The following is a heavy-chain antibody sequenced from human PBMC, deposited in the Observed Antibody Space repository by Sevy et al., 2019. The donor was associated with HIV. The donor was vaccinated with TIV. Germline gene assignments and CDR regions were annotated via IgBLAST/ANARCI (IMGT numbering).Heavy chain of an antibody. CDR1: GGSINSYS. J-gene: IGHJ3*02. CDR2: IYYSGAT. CDR3: ARERGQATTLPAFAI. Sequence: SETLSLTCTVSGGSINSYSWNWIRQSPGKGLEWIGYIYYSGATNYNPSLRSRVTISVDTSKNQFSLKLSSMTAADTAVYFCARERGQATTLPAFAIWGQGTPVTDSS. V-gene: IGHV4-59*01. D-gene: IGHD4-17*01.